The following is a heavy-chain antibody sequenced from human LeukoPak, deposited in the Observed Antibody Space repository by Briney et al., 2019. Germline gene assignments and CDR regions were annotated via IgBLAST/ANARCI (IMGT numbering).Heavy chain of an antibody. CDR1: GGSISSYY. D-gene: IGHD4-23*01. CDR2: IYYSGST. CDR3: ARNAVGHHAFDI. J-gene: IGHJ3*02. Sequence: PSETLSLTCTVSGGSISSYYWSWIRQPPGKGLEWIGYIYYSGSTNYNPSLKSRVTISVDTSKNQFSLKLSSVTAADTAVYYCARNAVGHHAFDIWGQGTMVTVSS. V-gene: IGHV4-59*01.